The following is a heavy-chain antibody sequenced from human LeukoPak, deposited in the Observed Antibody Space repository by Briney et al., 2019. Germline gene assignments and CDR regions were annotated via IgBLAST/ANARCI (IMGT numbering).Heavy chain of an antibody. CDR1: GYTFTGYY. J-gene: IGHJ6*02. CDR3: ARDNPIWFGDLLPTVLGGFSI. Sequence: ASVKVSCKASGYTFTGYYMHWVRQAPGQGLEWMGWINPNSGASDCAHKFQGRVTMTRDTSVSTVFMEMNSLTSDDTAVYYCARDNPIWFGDLLPTVLGGFSIWGQGTTVIVSS. D-gene: IGHD3-10*01. CDR2: INPNSGAS. V-gene: IGHV1-2*07.